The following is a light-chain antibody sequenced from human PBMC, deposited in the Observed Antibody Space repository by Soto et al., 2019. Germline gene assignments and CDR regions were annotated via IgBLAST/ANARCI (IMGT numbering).Light chain of an antibody. J-gene: IGKJ5*01. CDR1: QDISNY. CDR2: DAS. V-gene: IGKV1-33*01. Sequence: DIQMTQSPSSLSASLGDRLTITCQASQDISNYLNWYQQKIGKAPKLLIYDASNLETGVPSRFSGSGSGTDFTFTISSLQPEDFATYYCQQYAHLPITFGQGTRLEI. CDR3: QQYAHLPIT.